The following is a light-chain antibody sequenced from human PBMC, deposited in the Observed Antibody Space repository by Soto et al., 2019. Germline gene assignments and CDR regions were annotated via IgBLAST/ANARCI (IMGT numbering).Light chain of an antibody. CDR1: NSNIGSNS. V-gene: IGLV1-44*01. CDR2: DND. Sequence: QSVLTQPPSASGTPGQRVTISCSGSNSNIGSNSVTWYQQLPGTAPYLLIYDNDRRPSGVPARFSGSKSGTSASLVISGLQSEDEADYYCAAWADSLNARYVLGTGTKVTV. J-gene: IGLJ1*01. CDR3: AAWADSLNARYV.